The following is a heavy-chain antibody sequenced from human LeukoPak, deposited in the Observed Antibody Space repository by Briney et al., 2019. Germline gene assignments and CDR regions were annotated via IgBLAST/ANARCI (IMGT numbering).Heavy chain of an antibody. CDR3: AKGIRYCRGGSCYSFHYYGMDV. Sequence: PGGPLRLSCAASGFTFSSYAMSWVRQAPGKGLEWVSAVSGSGDSTYNADSVKGRFTISRDNSKNTLYLQMNSLRAEDTAVYYCAKGIRYCRGGSCYSFHYYGMDVWGQGTTVTVSS. CDR1: GFTFSSYA. J-gene: IGHJ6*02. CDR2: VSGSGDST. D-gene: IGHD2-15*01. V-gene: IGHV3-23*01.